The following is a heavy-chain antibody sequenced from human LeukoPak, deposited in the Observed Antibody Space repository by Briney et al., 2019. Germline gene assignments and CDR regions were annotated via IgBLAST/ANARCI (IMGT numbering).Heavy chain of an antibody. CDR2: IWYGGSNK. J-gene: IGHJ4*02. CDR3: AKGADGSGSYYHTPLDY. CDR1: GFTFSSYG. Sequence: GSLRLSCAASGFTFSSYGMHWVRQAPGKGLEWVAVIWYGGSNKYYADSVKGRFTISRDNSKKTLYLQMNSLRAEDTAVYYCAKGADGSGSYYHTPLDYWGQGTLATVSS. V-gene: IGHV3-30*02. D-gene: IGHD3-10*01.